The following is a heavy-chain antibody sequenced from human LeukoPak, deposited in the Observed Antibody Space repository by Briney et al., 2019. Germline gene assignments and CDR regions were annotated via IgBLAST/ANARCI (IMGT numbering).Heavy chain of an antibody. Sequence: ASVKVSCKASGYTFTGYYMHWVRQAPGQGLEWMGRINPNSGGTNYAQKFQGRVTMTRDTSICTAYMELSRLRSDDTAVYYCARETYYNAFDIWGQGTMVTVSS. CDR2: INPNSGGT. CDR1: GYTFTGYY. J-gene: IGHJ3*02. CDR3: ARETYYNAFDI. D-gene: IGHD3-22*01. V-gene: IGHV1-2*06.